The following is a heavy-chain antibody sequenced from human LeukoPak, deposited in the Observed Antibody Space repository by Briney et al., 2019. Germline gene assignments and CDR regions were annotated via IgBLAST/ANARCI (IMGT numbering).Heavy chain of an antibody. Sequence: ASVKVSCKASGGTFSSYAISWVRQAPGQGLEWMGWISAYNGNTNYAQKLQGRVTMTTDTSTSTAYMELRSLRSDDTAVYYCARDRGSLAVSDSRTSDYWGQGTLVTVSS. D-gene: IGHD6-19*01. J-gene: IGHJ4*02. CDR3: ARDRGSLAVSDSRTSDY. V-gene: IGHV1-18*01. CDR2: ISAYNGNT. CDR1: GGTFSSYA.